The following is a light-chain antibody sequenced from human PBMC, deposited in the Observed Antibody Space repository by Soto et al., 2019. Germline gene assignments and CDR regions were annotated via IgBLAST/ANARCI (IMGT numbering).Light chain of an antibody. CDR3: QQYKNWPPIP. J-gene: IGKJ5*01. Sequence: EIVRTQSPATLSVSPGERAPLSCRASQSVSSNLAWYQQKPCQAHRLLIYGASTRATGIPARFSGSGSGTEFTLTISSLQSEDFAVYYCQQYKNWPPIPFGQGTRLAIK. CDR2: GAS. V-gene: IGKV3-15*01. CDR1: QSVSSN.